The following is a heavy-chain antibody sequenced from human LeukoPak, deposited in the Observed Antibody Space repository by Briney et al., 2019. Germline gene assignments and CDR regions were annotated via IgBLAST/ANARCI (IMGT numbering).Heavy chain of an antibody. Sequence: PGGSLRLSCTASGFTFGDYAMSWFRQAPGKGLEWVGFIRSKAYGGTTEYAASVKGRFTISRDDSKSIAYLQMNSLKTEDTAAYYCTRANLWDLPDYWGQGTLVTVSS. D-gene: IGHD1-26*01. CDR1: GFTFGDYA. CDR2: IRSKAYGGTT. CDR3: TRANLWDLPDY. J-gene: IGHJ4*02. V-gene: IGHV3-49*03.